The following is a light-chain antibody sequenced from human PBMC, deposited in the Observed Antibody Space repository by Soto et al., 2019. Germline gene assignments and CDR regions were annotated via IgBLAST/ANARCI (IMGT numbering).Light chain of an antibody. J-gene: IGKJ1*01. V-gene: IGKV3-20*01. CDR3: QEYGSAPWT. CDR2: GAS. CDR1: QSVSSSY. Sequence: EIVLTQSPGTLSLSPGERATLSCRASQSVSSSYLAWYHQKPGQAPRLLIYGASSRATATPDRFSGSGSGTDFALTVSRLEPEDCAVYYCQEYGSAPWTFGQGTKVEIK.